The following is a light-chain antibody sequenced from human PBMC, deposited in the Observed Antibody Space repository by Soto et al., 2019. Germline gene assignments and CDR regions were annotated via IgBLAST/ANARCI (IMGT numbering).Light chain of an antibody. Sequence: EVVMTQSPATLSVSPGERATLSCRASQSINNNLAWYQQKPGQAPRLLIYGASTSATAFPARFSCSGSGTEFTLTIASLQSADFAVYYCQQYNNWPITFGQGTRLEIK. J-gene: IGKJ5*01. CDR1: QSINNN. V-gene: IGKV3-15*01. CDR3: QQYNNWPIT. CDR2: GAS.